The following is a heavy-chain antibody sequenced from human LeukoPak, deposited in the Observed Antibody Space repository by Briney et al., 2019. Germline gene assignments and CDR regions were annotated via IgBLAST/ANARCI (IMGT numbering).Heavy chain of an antibody. CDR1: GFTFSNYA. CDR3: AKSGTACSGGSCYSHYFDF. V-gene: IGHV3-23*01. Sequence: PGGSLRLSCAASGFTFSNYAMSWVRQAPGKGLQWVSAVNGGGGITSYADSVKGRFTNSRDNSKNTVYLQLKSLRAEDTAVYYCAKSGTACSGGSCYSHYFDFWGQGTLVTASS. CDR2: VNGGGGIT. J-gene: IGHJ4*02. D-gene: IGHD2-15*01.